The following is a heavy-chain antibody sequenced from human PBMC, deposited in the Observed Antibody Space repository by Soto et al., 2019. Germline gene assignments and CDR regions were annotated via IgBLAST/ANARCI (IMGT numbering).Heavy chain of an antibody. CDR2: IYHSGRT. CDR1: GGSISSGGYS. CDR3: DRGVTTVTTFDY. Sequence: QLQLQESGSGLVKPSQTLSLTCAVSGGSISSGGYSCNWIRQPPGKGLEWIGYIYHSGRTYYNPSLKSRVTISVDRSKNQFSLKLSSVTAADTAVYYCDRGVTTVTTFDYWGQGTLVTVSS. D-gene: IGHD4-17*01. V-gene: IGHV4-30-2*01. J-gene: IGHJ4*02.